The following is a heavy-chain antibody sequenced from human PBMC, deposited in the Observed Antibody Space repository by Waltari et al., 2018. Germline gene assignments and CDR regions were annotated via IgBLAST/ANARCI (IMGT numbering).Heavy chain of an antibody. J-gene: IGHJ5*02. CDR3: VGARDTP. CDR2: IRDNGNT. V-gene: IGHV3-23*01. Sequence: EVQLSESGGGLVQPGGSLGLSCAPCGLTLSSYGMSWVRQAPGKGLEWVADIRDNGNTHYADSVKGRFTISRDISNSIVYLQMQSLRDEDTALYYCVGARDTPWGQGTLVTVSS. D-gene: IGHD2-21*01. CDR1: GLTLSSYG.